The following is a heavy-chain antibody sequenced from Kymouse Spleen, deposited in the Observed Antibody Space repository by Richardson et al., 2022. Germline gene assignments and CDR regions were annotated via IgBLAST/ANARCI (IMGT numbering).Heavy chain of an antibody. V-gene: IGHV4-39*01. CDR1: GGSISSSSYY. J-gene: IGHJ5*02. CDR2: IYYSGST. CDR3: ARGHDILTGRDWFDP. D-gene: IGHD3-9*01. Sequence: QLQLQESGPGLVKPSETLSLTCTVSGGSISSSSYYWGWIRQPPGKGLEWIGSIYYSGSTYYNPSLKSRVTISVDTSKNQFSLKLSSVTAADTAVYYCARGHDILTGRDWFDPWGQGTLVTVSS.